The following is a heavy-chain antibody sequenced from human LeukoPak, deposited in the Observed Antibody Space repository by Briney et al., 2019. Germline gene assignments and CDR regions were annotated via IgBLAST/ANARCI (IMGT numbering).Heavy chain of an antibody. CDR2: IIPIFGTA. Sequence: GASVKVSCKASGGTFSSYAISWVRQAPGQGHEWMGGIIPIFGTANYAQKFQGRVMITTDESTSTAYMELSSLRSEDTAVYYCARGYSSSSNAFDIWGQGTMVTVSS. V-gene: IGHV1-69*05. CDR3: ARGYSSSSNAFDI. CDR1: GGTFSSYA. J-gene: IGHJ3*02. D-gene: IGHD6-6*01.